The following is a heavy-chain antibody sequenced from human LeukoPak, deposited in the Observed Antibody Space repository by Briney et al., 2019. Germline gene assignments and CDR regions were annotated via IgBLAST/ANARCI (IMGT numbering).Heavy chain of an antibody. CDR2: INHSGST. CDR1: GGSFSGYY. CDR3: ARGSDLFDY. V-gene: IGHV4-34*01. Sequence: KPSETLSLTCAVYGGSFSGYYWSWIRQPPGKGLEWIGEINHSGSTNYNPSLKSRVTISVDTSKNQFSLKLSSVTAADTAVYYCARGSDLFDYWGQGTLVTVSS. J-gene: IGHJ4*02.